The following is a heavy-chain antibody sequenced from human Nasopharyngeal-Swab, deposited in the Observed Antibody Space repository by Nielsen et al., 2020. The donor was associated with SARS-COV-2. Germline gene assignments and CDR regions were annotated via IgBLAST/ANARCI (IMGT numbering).Heavy chain of an antibody. J-gene: IGHJ6*02. Sequence: GESLKISCTGSGYSFTSYWIAWVRQPPGKGLEWMWIIYSRDYDTRYSPSVQGQVTISAAKSISTAYLQWSSLKASDTAMYYCVRPEGVATSFKYYYQYGMDVWGQGTMVTVPS. CDR2: IYSRDYDT. CDR1: GYSFTSYW. D-gene: IGHD5-12*01. CDR3: VRPEGVATSFKYYYQYGMDV. V-gene: IGHV5-51*01.